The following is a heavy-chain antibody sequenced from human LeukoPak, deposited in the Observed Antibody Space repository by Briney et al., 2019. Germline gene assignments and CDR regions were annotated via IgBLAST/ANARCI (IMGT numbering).Heavy chain of an antibody. CDR1: GKSFGGYY. CDR2: INHSGST. J-gene: IGHJ5*02. CDR3: ARGLGIFGVSWFDP. D-gene: IGHD3-3*01. V-gene: IGHV4-34*01. Sequence: SETLSLTCTVYGKSFGGYYWSWIRQPPGKGLEWIGEINHSGSTDYNPSLKSRVTISVDTSKNQFSLKLTSVTAADTAVYYCARGLGIFGVSWFDPWGQGTLVTVSS.